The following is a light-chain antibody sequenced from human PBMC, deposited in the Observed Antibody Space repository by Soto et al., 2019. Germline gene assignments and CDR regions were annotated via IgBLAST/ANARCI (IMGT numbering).Light chain of an antibody. CDR3: SPYAGSSNV. Sequence: LTQPPSASGSPGQSVAISCTGTSSDVGGYNYVSWYQQHPGKAPKLMIYEVNKRPSGVPDRFSGSKSGNTASLTVSGLQAEDDAEYYCSPYAGSSNVFGTGTKVTVL. J-gene: IGLJ1*01. V-gene: IGLV2-8*01. CDR1: SSDVGGYNY. CDR2: EVN.